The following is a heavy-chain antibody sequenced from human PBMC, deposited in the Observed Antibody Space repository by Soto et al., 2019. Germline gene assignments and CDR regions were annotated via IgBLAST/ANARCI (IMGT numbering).Heavy chain of an antibody. CDR3: AKDRGWLTSYYYYGMDV. V-gene: IGHV3-30*18. Sequence: GGSLRLSCAASGFTFSSYGMHWVRQAPGKGLEWVAVISYDGSNKYYADSVKGRFTISRDNSKNTLYLQMNSLRAEDTAVYYCAKDRGWLTSYYYYGMDVWGQGTTVTVSS. J-gene: IGHJ6*02. CDR2: ISYDGSNK. CDR1: GFTFSSYG. D-gene: IGHD6-19*01.